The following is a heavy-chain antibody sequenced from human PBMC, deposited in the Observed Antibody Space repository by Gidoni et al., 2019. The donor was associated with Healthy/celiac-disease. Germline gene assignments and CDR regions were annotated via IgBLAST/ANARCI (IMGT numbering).Heavy chain of an antibody. D-gene: IGHD3-22*01. V-gene: IGHV3-30-3*01. CDR1: GFTFSSYA. J-gene: IGHJ4*02. CDR2: ISYDGSNK. CDR3: ARSGVRSSGYPRLTLGY. Sequence: QVQLVESGGGVVQPGRSLRLSCAASGFTFSSYAMHWVRQAPGKGLEWVAVISYDGSNKYYADSVKGRFTISRDNSKNTLYLQMNSLRAEDTAVYYCARSGVRSSGYPRLTLGYWGQGTLVTVSS.